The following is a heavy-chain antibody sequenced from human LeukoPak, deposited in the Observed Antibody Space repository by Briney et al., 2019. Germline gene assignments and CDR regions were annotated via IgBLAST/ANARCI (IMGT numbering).Heavy chain of an antibody. J-gene: IGHJ4*02. Sequence: GGSPRLSCAASGFTFSDYYMSWIRQAPGKGLEWVSYISSSGSTIYYADSVKGRFTISRDNAKNSLYLQMNSLRAEDTAVYYCARALGDYDFWSCDYWGQGTLVTVSS. CDR1: GFTFSDYY. CDR3: ARALGDYDFWSCDY. V-gene: IGHV3-11*01. D-gene: IGHD3-3*01. CDR2: ISSSGSTI.